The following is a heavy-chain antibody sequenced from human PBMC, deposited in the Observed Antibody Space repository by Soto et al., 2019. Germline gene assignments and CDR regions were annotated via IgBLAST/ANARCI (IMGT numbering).Heavy chain of an antibody. D-gene: IGHD3-3*01. CDR1: GGTFSSDA. CDR2: IIPIFGTA. V-gene: IGHV1-69*13. J-gene: IGHJ6*02. Sequence: GASVKVSCKASGGTFSSDAISWVRQAPGQGLEWMGGIIPIFGTANYAQKFQGRVTITADESTSTAYMELSSLRSEDTAVYYCARAEGDFWSGYLPKDSYYYGMDVWGQGTTVTVSS. CDR3: ARAEGDFWSGYLPKDSYYYGMDV.